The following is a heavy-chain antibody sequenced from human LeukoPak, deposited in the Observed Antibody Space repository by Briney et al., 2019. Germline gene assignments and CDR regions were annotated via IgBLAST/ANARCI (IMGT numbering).Heavy chain of an antibody. Sequence: PSETLSLTCTVSGGSISSSSYYWGWIRQPPGKGLEWIGSIYYSGSTYYNPSLKSRVTISVDTSKNQFSLKLSSVTAADTAVYYCARHIVGRTALVVTAPLDYWGQGTLVTVSS. J-gene: IGHJ4*02. V-gene: IGHV4-39*01. D-gene: IGHD2-21*02. CDR1: GGSISSSSYY. CDR3: ARHIVGRTALVVTAPLDY. CDR2: IYYSGST.